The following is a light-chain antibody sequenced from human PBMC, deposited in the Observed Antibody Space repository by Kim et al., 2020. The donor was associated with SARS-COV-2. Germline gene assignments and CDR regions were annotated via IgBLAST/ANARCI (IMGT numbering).Light chain of an antibody. CDR3: HSRDSTGNV. V-gene: IGLV3-19*01. CDR2: GKN. CDR1: SLRNYY. J-gene: IGLJ3*02. Sequence: SVALGQTARITCRGDSLRNYYATWYQQKPGQAPVLVIYGKNNRPSGIPDRFSGSSLGDTASLTLTGAQAEDEADYYCHSRDSTGNVFGGGTQLTVL.